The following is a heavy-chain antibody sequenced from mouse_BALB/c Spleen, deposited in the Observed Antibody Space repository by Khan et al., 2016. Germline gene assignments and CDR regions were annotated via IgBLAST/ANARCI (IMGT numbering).Heavy chain of an antibody. J-gene: IGHJ3*01. CDR2: IFPGNSDT. CDR1: GYTFSSYW. Sequence: VQLKQSGTVLARPGASVKMSCKASGYTFSSYWMHWVKQRPGQGLEWIGVIFPGNSDTTYNQKFQGKAELTAVTSTSTAYMELSSLTNEDSAVYYCTRVDTTGDAWFAYWGQGTLVTVSA. CDR3: TRVDTTGDAWFAY. V-gene: IGHV1-5*01. D-gene: IGHD3-2*01.